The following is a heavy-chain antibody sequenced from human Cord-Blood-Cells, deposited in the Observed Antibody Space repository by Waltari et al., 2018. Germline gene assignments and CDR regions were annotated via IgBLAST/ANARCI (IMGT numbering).Heavy chain of an antibody. CDR2: INHSGST. J-gene: IGHJ6*02. CDR1: GGSFSGYY. V-gene: IGHV4-34*01. CDR3: ARGRGEVGLLGV. Sequence: QVQLQQWGAGLLKPSETLSLTCAVYGGSFSGYYWCWIRQPPGKGLEWIGEINHSGSTNYTPALKSRVTISVDTSKNQFSLKLSSVTAADTAVYYCARGRGEVGLLGVWGQGTTVTVSS.